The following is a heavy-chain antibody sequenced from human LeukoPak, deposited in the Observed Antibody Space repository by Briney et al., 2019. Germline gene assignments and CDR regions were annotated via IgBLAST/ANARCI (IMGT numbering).Heavy chain of an antibody. V-gene: IGHV5-51*01. J-gene: IGHJ4*02. CDR1: GYSFTSYW. D-gene: IGHD3-16*01. CDR3: ARGQSSYGYNSFDY. Sequence: GESLKISCKGSGYSFTSYWIGWVRQMPGKGLEWMGIIYPGDSDTKYSPSFQGQVTISADKSTSTAYLQWSSLKASGTAMYYCARGQSSYGYNSFDYWGQGTLVTVSS. CDR2: IYPGDSDT.